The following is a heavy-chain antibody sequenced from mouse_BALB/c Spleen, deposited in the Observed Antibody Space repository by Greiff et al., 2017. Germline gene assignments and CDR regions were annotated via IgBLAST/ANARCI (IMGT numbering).Heavy chain of an antibody. Sequence: QVQLQQSGAELVRPGASVTLSCKASGYTFTDYEMHWVKQTPVHGLEWIGAIDPETGGTAYNQKFKGKATLTADKSSSTAYMELRSLTSEDSAVYYCTRCGAARALYAMDYWGQGTSVTVSS. CDR2: IDPETGGT. V-gene: IGHV1-15*01. J-gene: IGHJ4*01. CDR1: GYTFTDYE. D-gene: IGHD3-1*01. CDR3: TRCGAARALYAMDY.